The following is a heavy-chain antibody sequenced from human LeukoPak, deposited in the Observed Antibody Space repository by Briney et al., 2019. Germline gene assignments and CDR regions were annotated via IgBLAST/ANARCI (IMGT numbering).Heavy chain of an antibody. V-gene: IGHV4-34*01. Sequence: SETLSLTCAVYGGSFSGYYWSWIRQPPGKGLEWIGEINHSGSTNYNSSLKSRVTISVDTSQKQFSLRLTSVTAADTAVYYCARGRYLTTSGGAAAGFLDYWGQGSLVTVST. J-gene: IGHJ4*02. CDR1: GGSFSGYY. CDR2: INHSGST. CDR3: ARGRYLTTSGGAAAGFLDY. D-gene: IGHD6-13*01.